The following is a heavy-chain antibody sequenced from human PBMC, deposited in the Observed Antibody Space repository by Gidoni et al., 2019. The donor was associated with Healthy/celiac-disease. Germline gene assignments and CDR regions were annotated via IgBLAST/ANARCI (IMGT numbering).Heavy chain of an antibody. CDR3: AKDGRVLRFLEWLCHFDY. CDR2: ISGSGGST. V-gene: IGHV3-23*01. J-gene: IGHJ4*02. D-gene: IGHD3-3*01. CDR1: GFPFSSYA. Sequence: EVQLFESGGGLVQPGGSLRLSCAAPGFPFSSYALSWVRQAPGKGLEWVSAISGSGGSTYYADSVKGRFTISRDNSKNTLYLQMNSLRAEDTAVYYCAKDGRVLRFLEWLCHFDYWGQGTLVTVSS.